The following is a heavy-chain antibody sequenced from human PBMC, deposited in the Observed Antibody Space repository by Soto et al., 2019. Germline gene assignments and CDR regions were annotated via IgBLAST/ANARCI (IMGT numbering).Heavy chain of an antibody. Sequence: ASVKVSCKASGYIFTAYSMHWVRQAPGQGLEWMGVVNPSGGSTNYAQKFQGRITMTRDTSTSTVYMDLSSLTSEDTAVYYCAREENCSDGICYSEYFQRWGQGTLVTVSS. V-gene: IGHV1-46*01. CDR2: VNPSGGST. J-gene: IGHJ1*01. CDR1: GYIFTAYS. CDR3: AREENCSDGICYSEYFQR. D-gene: IGHD2-15*01.